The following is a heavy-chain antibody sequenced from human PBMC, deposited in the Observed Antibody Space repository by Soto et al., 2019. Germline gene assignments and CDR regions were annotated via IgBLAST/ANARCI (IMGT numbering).Heavy chain of an antibody. J-gene: IGHJ6*03. Sequence: GGSLRLSCAASGFTFSDHYMDWVRQAPGKGLEWVGRTRNKANSYTTEYAASVKGRFTISRDDSKNSLYLQMNSLKTEDTAVYYCARDAPMTTTGYYYYYMDVWGKGTTVTVSS. CDR2: TRNKANSYTT. V-gene: IGHV3-72*01. CDR3: ARDAPMTTTGYYYYYMDV. CDR1: GFTFSDHY. D-gene: IGHD4-17*01.